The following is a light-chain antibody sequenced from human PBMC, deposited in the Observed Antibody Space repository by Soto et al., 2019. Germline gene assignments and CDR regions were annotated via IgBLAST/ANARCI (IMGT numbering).Light chain of an antibody. CDR2: GNS. CDR3: QSYDSSLSGVV. CDR1: SSNIGAGYD. Sequence: QSVLTQPPSVSGAPGQRVTISCTGSSSNIGAGYDVHWYQQLPGTAPKLLIYGNSNRPSGVPDRFSGSKSGTSASLAITGHQADDDADYYCQSYDSSLSGVVFGGGTKLTVL. J-gene: IGLJ2*01. V-gene: IGLV1-40*01.